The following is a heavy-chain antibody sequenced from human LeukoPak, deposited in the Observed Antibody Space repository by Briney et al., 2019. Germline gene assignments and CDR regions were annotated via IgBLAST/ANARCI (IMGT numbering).Heavy chain of an antibody. Sequence: GGSLRLSYAASGFTFSSYGMHWVRQAPGKGLEWVAVISYDGSNKYYADSVKGRFTISRDNSKNTLYLQMNSLRAEDTAVYYCAKDLSYGDYATVVDYWGQGTLVTVSS. CDR1: GFTFSSYG. V-gene: IGHV3-30*18. D-gene: IGHD4-17*01. CDR2: ISYDGSNK. CDR3: AKDLSYGDYATVVDY. J-gene: IGHJ4*02.